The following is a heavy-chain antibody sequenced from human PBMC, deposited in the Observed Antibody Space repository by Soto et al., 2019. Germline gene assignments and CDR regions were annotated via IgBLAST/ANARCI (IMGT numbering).Heavy chain of an antibody. CDR2: ISSSSSSR. V-gene: IGHV3-48*02. J-gene: IGHJ5*02. CDR1: GFTFSSYS. Sequence: EVQLVESGGGLVQPGGSLRLSCAASGFTFSSYSRNWVRQAPGKGLEWVSYISSSSSSRYYADSVKGRFTISRDNAKNSRDLQMNSLRDEDTAVYYCARESAALNWFDPWGQGTLVTVSS. D-gene: IGHD2-2*01. CDR3: ARESAALNWFDP.